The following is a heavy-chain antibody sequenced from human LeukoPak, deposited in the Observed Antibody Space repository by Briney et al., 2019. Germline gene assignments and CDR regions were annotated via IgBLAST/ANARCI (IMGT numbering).Heavy chain of an antibody. CDR1: GFTFSDYY. D-gene: IGHD2-15*01. CDR2: ISSSVTTI. V-gene: IGHV3-11*01. J-gene: IGHJ3*02. CDR3: ARTFLLHAFDI. Sequence: KTGGSLRLSCAASGFTFSDYYMSWIRQAPGKGLELVSYISSSVTTIYYADSVKGRFTISRDNAKNSLYLQMNSLRAEDTAVYYCARTFLLHAFDIWGQGTMVTVSS.